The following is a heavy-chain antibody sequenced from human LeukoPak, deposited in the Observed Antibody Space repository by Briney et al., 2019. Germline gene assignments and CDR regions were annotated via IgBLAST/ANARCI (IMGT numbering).Heavy chain of an antibody. V-gene: IGHV4-59*08. J-gene: IGHJ4*02. CDR2: IYYSGST. CDR3: ATLGQARGYSYGPVDY. CDR1: GGSISSYY. Sequence: SETLSLTCTVSGGSISSYYWSWIRQPPGKGLEWIGYIYYSGSTNYNPSLKSRVTISVLTSKNQFSLKLSSVTAADTVVYYCATLGQARGYSYGPVDYWGQGSLVTVSS. D-gene: IGHD5-18*01.